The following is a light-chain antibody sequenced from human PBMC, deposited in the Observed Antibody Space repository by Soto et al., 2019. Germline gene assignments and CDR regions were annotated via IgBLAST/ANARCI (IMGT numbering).Light chain of an antibody. CDR3: QQYASSVT. J-gene: IGKJ1*01. CDR1: QRFSSTF. CDR2: GAS. Sequence: PGDRATLSCRASQRFSSTFFAWYQQKPGQAPRRLIYGASSRATGIPDRFSGSGSGTDFTLTISRLEPEDFAVYYCQQYASSVTFGQGNKVEIK. V-gene: IGKV3-20*01.